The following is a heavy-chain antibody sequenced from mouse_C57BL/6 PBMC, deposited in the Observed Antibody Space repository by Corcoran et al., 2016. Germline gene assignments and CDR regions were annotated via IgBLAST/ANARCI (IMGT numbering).Heavy chain of an antibody. J-gene: IGHJ3*01. V-gene: IGHV9-3*01. CDR2: INTYSGVP. Sequence: QIQLVQSGPELKKPGETVKISCKASGYTFTTYGLSWVKQAPGKGLKWMGWINTYSGVPTYADDFKGRFAFSLETSASTAYLQINNLKNEDTATYFCARPLYDYDSAWFAYWGQGTLVTVSA. CDR1: GYTFTTYG. D-gene: IGHD2-4*01. CDR3: ARPLYDYDSAWFAY.